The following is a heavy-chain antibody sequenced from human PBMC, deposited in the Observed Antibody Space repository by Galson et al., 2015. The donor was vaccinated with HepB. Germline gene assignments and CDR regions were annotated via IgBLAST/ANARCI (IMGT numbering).Heavy chain of an antibody. CDR2: IIPIFGTA. Sequence: SVKVSCKASGGTFSSYATSWVRQAPGQGLEWMGGIIPIFGTANYAQKFQGRVTITADESTSTAYMELSSLRSEDTAVYYCASGNRVAAATPYWGQGTLVTVSS. CDR1: GGTFSSYA. D-gene: IGHD6-13*01. J-gene: IGHJ4*02. V-gene: IGHV1-69*13. CDR3: ASGNRVAAATPY.